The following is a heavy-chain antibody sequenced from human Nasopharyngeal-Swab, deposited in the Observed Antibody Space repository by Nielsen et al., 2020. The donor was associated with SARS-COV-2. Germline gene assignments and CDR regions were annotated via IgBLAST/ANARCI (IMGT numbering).Heavy chain of an antibody. Sequence: GGSLRLSCAASGLTFSSYGMHWVRQAPGKGLEWVAVIWYDGSNKYYADSVKGRFTISRDNSKNTLYLQMNSLRAEDTAVYYCARDMVLLPYSGSYPDAFDIWGQGTMVTVSS. CDR2: IWYDGSNK. CDR1: GLTFSSYG. CDR3: ARDMVLLPYSGSYPDAFDI. V-gene: IGHV3-33*08. D-gene: IGHD1-26*01. J-gene: IGHJ3*02.